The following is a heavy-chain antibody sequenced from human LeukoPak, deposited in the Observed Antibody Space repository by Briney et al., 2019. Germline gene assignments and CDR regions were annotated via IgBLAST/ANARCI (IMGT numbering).Heavy chain of an antibody. Sequence: PGGSLRLSCAASGFTFSNYAMHWVRQAPGKGLEWVAIISFDGSDKYYADSVKGRFTISRDNSKNTLFLQMNSLRAEDTAVYYCARYIAEAGSHYFYGMDVWGLGTTVTVSS. CDR1: GFTFSNYA. CDR3: ARYIAEAGSHYFYGMDV. J-gene: IGHJ6*02. D-gene: IGHD6-19*01. V-gene: IGHV3-30-3*01. CDR2: ISFDGSDK.